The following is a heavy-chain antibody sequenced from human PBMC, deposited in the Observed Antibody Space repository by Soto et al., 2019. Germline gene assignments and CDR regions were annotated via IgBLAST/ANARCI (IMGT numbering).Heavy chain of an antibody. J-gene: IGHJ4*02. CDR1: GYTFSDYG. V-gene: IGHV1-18*01. CDR3: ARGFKPEKD. CDR2: KKTYNGNT. Sequence: QVHLGQSEGEVKKPVASVKVSCKTSGYTFSDYGVSWGRQAPGQGLAWMGWKKTYNGNTKDAEKYRRIATFTTDPSTRPVLLKLTSLEVDAAVVYYCARGFKPEKDWGQGTRVTVSS. D-gene: IGHD2-2*01.